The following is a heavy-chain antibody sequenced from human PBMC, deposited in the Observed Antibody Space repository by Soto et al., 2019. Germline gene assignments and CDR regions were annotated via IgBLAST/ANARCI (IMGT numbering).Heavy chain of an antibody. Sequence: GGSLRLSCAASGFTFSSYAMSWFRQAPGKGLEWVSAISGSGGSTYYADSVKGRFTISRDNSKNTLYLQMNSLRAEDTAVYYCAILGAGVVTDYYGMDVWGQGTTVTVSS. CDR3: AILGAGVVTDYYGMDV. CDR2: ISGSGGST. V-gene: IGHV3-23*01. CDR1: GFTFSSYA. D-gene: IGHD2-21*02. J-gene: IGHJ6*02.